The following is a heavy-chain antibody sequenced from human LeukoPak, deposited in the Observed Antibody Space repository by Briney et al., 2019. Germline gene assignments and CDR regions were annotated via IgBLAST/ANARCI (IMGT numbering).Heavy chain of an antibody. Sequence: ASVRVSCKASGCIFNNYGISWVRQAPGQGLECMGWIAAYDNGNTMYAQKFLGRVTLTRDESTSTAYMDLESLTSDDTAIYYCARVQEVYANSLYYLHYMDVWGKGTTVIVSS. CDR2: IAAYDNGNT. CDR3: ARVQEVYANSLYYLHYMDV. V-gene: IGHV1-18*01. D-gene: IGHD2-8*01. J-gene: IGHJ6*03. CDR1: GCIFNNYG.